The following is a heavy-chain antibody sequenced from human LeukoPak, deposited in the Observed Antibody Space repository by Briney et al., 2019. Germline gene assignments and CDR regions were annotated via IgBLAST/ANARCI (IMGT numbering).Heavy chain of an antibody. Sequence: GGSLRLSCTASGFSFNDYPMHWVRQAPGKGLEWVSLISGGGSVTYYADSVKGRFTISRDNSKNSLYLQMNSVRVEDSALYYCATGSQPGTTFDYWGQGTLVTASS. CDR2: ISGGGSVT. CDR3: ATGSQPGTTFDY. CDR1: GFSFNDYP. V-gene: IGHV3-43*02. D-gene: IGHD1-14*01. J-gene: IGHJ4*02.